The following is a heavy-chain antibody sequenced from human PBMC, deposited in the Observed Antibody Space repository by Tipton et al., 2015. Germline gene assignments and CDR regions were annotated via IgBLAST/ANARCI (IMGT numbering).Heavy chain of an antibody. D-gene: IGHD3-9*01. V-gene: IGHV4-39*01. J-gene: IGHJ4*02. Sequence: TLSLTCSVSSASISKYYWGWIRQPPGKGLEWIGSVYFSGTTYYNPSLKSRVTISMDPSKNHFSLKLTSVTAADTAVYYCACQDYDSLTRDYQTVDYWGQGTLVTVSS. CDR2: VYFSGTT. CDR1: SASISKYY. CDR3: ACQDYDSLTRDYQTVDY.